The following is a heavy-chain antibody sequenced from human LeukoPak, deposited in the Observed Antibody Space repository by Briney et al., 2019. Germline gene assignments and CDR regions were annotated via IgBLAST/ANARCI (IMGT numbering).Heavy chain of an antibody. CDR3: ARLNSTHLFDTIYHQLDY. CDR1: NYTFISYS. Sequence: ASVKVSCKASNYTFISYSITWVRQAPGQGLEWMGWISTYNGRTNYAPNFQDRVTMTSDRSTGTAYMELRSLRSDDTAVYYCARLNSTHLFDTIYHQLDYWGQGALVTVSS. CDR2: ISTYNGRT. V-gene: IGHV1-18*01. D-gene: IGHD2/OR15-2a*01. J-gene: IGHJ4*02.